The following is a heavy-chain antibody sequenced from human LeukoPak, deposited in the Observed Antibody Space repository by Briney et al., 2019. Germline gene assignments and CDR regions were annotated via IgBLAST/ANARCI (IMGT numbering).Heavy chain of an antibody. V-gene: IGHV3-9*01. CDR3: AKDFGDSTAAIAY. D-gene: IGHD2-2*01. CDR2: IRWNSGRI. CDR1: GFSFDDYA. Sequence: PGGSLRLSCAASGFSFDDYAMHWVRQVSGKGLEWVAGIRWNSGRIGYADSVKGRFTISRDNAKDSLYLQMNSLRPEDTALYYCAKDFGDSTAAIAYWGQGTLVNVSS. J-gene: IGHJ4*02.